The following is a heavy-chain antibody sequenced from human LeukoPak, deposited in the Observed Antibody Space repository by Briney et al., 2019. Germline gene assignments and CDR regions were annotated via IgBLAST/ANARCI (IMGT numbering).Heavy chain of an antibody. D-gene: IGHD2-15*01. CDR2: IYHSGST. Sequence: SQTLSLTCAVSGGSISSGGYSWSWIRQPQGKGLEWIGYIYHSGSTYYNPSLKSRVTISVDRSKNQFSLKLSSVTAADTAVYYCARAGYCSGGSCYFDYWGQGSLVTVSS. CDR3: ARAGYCSGGSCYFDY. V-gene: IGHV4-30-2*01. CDR1: GGSISSGGYS. J-gene: IGHJ4*02.